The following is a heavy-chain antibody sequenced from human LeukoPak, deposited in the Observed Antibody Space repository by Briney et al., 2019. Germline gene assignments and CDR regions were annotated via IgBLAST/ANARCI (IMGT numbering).Heavy chain of an antibody. Sequence: PGGSLRLSCAASGFTFSSYAMSWVRQAPGKGLEWVSAISGSGGSTYYADSLKGRFTISRDNSKNTPYLQMNSLRVEDTAIYYCAKTNTVFGVKGYMDVWGKGTTVTVSS. CDR1: GFTFSSYA. CDR2: ISGSGGST. CDR3: AKTNTVFGVKGYMDV. J-gene: IGHJ6*03. D-gene: IGHD3-3*01. V-gene: IGHV3-23*01.